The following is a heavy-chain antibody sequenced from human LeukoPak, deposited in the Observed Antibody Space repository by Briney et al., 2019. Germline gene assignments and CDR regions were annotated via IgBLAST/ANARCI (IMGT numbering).Heavy chain of an antibody. J-gene: IGHJ4*02. CDR2: TYYRSKWYN. V-gene: IGHV6-1*01. D-gene: IGHD2-15*01. Sequence: SQTLSLTCAISGDSFSSNRAAWNWIRQSPSRGLEWLGRTYYRSKWYNEYALSVKSRITINPDTSKNHFSLQLNSVTPEDTAVYYFATDGEGWLDYLEHWGQGTLVTVSS. CDR3: ATDGEGWLDYLEH. CDR1: GDSFSSNRAA.